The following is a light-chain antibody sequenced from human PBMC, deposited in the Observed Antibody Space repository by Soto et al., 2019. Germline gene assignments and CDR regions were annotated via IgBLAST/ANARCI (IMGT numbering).Light chain of an antibody. CDR3: SSYTSSSTLV. J-gene: IGLJ3*02. Sequence: QSALTQPASVSGSPGQSITISCSGTSSDVGGYNYVSWYQQHPGKAPKLMIYEVSNRPSGVSNRFSGSKSDNTASLTISALQAEDEADYYCSSYTSSSTLVFGGGTKLTVL. V-gene: IGLV2-14*01. CDR1: SSDVGGYNY. CDR2: EVS.